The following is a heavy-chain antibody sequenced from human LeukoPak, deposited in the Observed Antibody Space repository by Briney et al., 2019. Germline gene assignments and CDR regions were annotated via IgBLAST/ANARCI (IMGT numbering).Heavy chain of an antibody. CDR1: GYTFPSYF. CDR3: ARNTPNYGDFDF. D-gene: IGHD4-17*01. Sequence: ASVKVSCKASGYTFPSYFMHWVRQAPGQGLEWMGIINPTGGSTTYAQRFQGRVSMTRDTSITTAYMELSSLRSDDTAIYYCARNTPNYGDFDFWGQGTLVTVSS. J-gene: IGHJ4*02. V-gene: IGHV1-46*01. CDR2: INPTGGST.